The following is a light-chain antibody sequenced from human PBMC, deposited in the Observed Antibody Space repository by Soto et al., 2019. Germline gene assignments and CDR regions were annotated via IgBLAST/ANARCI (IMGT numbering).Light chain of an antibody. J-gene: IGKJ1*01. CDR2: NAS. Sequence: DIQMTQSPSTLPASVGDRVTITCRASQSISNWLAWYQQKPGKAPKVLIWNASSLQRGVPSRFSGSGSGTEFTLTISSLQPDDFATYYCQQYNRFSTWTFGQGTKVDIK. CDR1: QSISNW. V-gene: IGKV1-5*01. CDR3: QQYNRFSTWT.